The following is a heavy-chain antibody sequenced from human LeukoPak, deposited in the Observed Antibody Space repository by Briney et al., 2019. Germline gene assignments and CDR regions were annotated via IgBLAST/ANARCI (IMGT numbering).Heavy chain of an antibody. J-gene: IGHJ2*01. Sequence: PGGSLRLSCAASGFTFSSYGMHWVRQAPGKGLEWVAVICYDGSNKYYADSVKGRFTISRDNSKNTLYLQMNSLRAEDTAVYYCARDPEITMIVASPDWYFDLWGRGTLVTVSS. CDR1: GFTFSSYG. CDR2: ICYDGSNK. V-gene: IGHV3-33*01. CDR3: ARDPEITMIVASPDWYFDL. D-gene: IGHD3-22*01.